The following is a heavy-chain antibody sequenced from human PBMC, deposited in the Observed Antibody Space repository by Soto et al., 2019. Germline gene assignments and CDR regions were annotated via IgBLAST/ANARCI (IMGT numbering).Heavy chain of an antibody. CDR3: AMPTAYNNGWFGLIDY. CDR2: ISHDGSNK. Sequence: QVQLVESGGVVVQPGRSLRLSCAASGFTFSSYGMHWVLQAPGKGLEWVAVISHDGSNKYYADSVKGRFTSSRDNSKSTLYLQIDSLRAQDTDVYYCAMPTAYNNGWFGLIDYLGQGALLTVSS. V-gene: IGHV3-30*03. D-gene: IGHD6-19*01. J-gene: IGHJ4*02. CDR1: GFTFSSYG.